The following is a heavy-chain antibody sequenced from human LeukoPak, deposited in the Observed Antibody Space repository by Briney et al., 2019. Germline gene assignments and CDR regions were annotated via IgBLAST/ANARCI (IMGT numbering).Heavy chain of an antibody. Sequence: GGSLRLSCAVSGFPFSTYWMHWVRQAPGKGLVWVSAISGSGGSTYYADSVKGRFTISRDNSKNTLYLQMNSLRAGDTAVYYCARVGIAAAVPFDYWGQGTLVTVSS. CDR1: GFPFSTYW. V-gene: IGHV3-23*01. CDR2: ISGSGGST. CDR3: ARVGIAAAVPFDY. J-gene: IGHJ4*02. D-gene: IGHD6-13*01.